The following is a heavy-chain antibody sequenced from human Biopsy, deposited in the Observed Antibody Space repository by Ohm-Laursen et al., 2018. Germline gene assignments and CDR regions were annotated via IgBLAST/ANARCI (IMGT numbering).Heavy chain of an antibody. V-gene: IGHV3-33*01. CDR2: IWDDGSNK. Sequence: RSLRLSCAASGFTFSNYCMHWVRQAPGKGLEWLAVIWDDGSNKYYGDSVQGRFTISRDNSKNTVYLQMNSLRAEDTAIYYCARDSTINTVTTADYWGQGTLVTVSS. CDR3: ARDSTINTVTTADY. CDR1: GFTFSNYC. D-gene: IGHD4-11*01. J-gene: IGHJ4*02.